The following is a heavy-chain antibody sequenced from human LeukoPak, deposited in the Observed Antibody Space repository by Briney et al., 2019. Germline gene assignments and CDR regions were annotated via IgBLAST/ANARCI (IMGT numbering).Heavy chain of an antibody. D-gene: IGHD2-2*01. V-gene: IGHV3-15*01. Sequence: GGSLRLSCAASGFTFNNAWMTWVRQAPGKGLEWVGHIKSKSDGGTTDYAAPVKGRFTISRDDSKNTLYLQMNSLKTEDTAVYYCTTDSFTVIVPTAKGPWGQGTLVTVSS. J-gene: IGHJ5*02. CDR2: IKSKSDGGTT. CDR3: TTDSFTVIVPTAKGP. CDR1: GFTFNNAW.